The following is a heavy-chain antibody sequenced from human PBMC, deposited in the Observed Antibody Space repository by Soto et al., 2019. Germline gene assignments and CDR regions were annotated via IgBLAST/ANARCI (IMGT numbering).Heavy chain of an antibody. Sequence: EVQLLESGGGLVQPGGSLRLSCAASGFTFSSYWMHWVRQAPGKGLVWVSRINSDGSSTSYADSVKGRFTISRDNAKNTLYLQMNSLRAEDTAVYYCARVALPASYYYYGMDVWGQGTTVTVSS. V-gene: IGHV3-74*02. CDR1: GFTFSSYW. CDR2: INSDGSST. D-gene: IGHD2-15*01. CDR3: ARVALPASYYYYGMDV. J-gene: IGHJ6*02.